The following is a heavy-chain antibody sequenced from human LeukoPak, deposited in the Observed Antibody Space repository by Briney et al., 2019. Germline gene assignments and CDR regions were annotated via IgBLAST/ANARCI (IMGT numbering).Heavy chain of an antibody. D-gene: IGHD3-22*01. CDR2: IYHSGST. CDR3: ARDYYDSSGYYSGFDY. J-gene: IGHJ4*02. V-gene: IGHV4-4*02. Sequence: PSGTLSLTCAVSGGSISSSNWWSWVRQPPGKGLEWIGEIYHSGSTNYNPSLKSRVTISVDKSKNQFSLKLSSVTAADTAVYYCARDYYDSSGYYSGFDYWGQGTLVTVSS. CDR1: GGSISSSNW.